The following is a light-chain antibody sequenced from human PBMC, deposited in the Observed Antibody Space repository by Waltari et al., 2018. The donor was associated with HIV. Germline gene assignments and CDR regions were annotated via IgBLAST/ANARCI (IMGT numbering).Light chain of an antibody. V-gene: IGLV2-11*01. J-gene: IGLJ2*01. CDR1: SSNVGSYTY. Sequence: QSALTQPRSVSGSPGRSVTISCTGTSSNVGSYTYVSWYQQRPGKAPKLIIYDVTNRPSGVPDRFSGSKSGNTASLTISGLQGDDEADYYCCSYAGSYTLVFGGGTKLTVL. CDR2: DVT. CDR3: CSYAGSYTLV.